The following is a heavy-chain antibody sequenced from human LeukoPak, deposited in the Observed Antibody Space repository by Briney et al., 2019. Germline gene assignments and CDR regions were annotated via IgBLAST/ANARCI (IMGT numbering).Heavy chain of an antibody. CDR1: GVTFSSSG. D-gene: IGHD1-26*01. V-gene: IGHV3-30*18. Sequence: GRSLRLSCSASGVTFSSSGMHWVRQAPGKGLEWLAFTPYNGGNEYHSDSVKGRFTISRDNSKNTLYLQLNSLRVEDTALYYCAKDSTRWAFDYWGQGTLVTVSS. J-gene: IGHJ4*02. CDR2: TPYNGGNE. CDR3: AKDSTRWAFDY.